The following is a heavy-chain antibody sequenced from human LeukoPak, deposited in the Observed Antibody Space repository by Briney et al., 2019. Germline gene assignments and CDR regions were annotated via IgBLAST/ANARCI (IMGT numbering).Heavy chain of an antibody. CDR3: ARDPTIFGVVIVPDY. CDR1: GFTFRNYW. D-gene: IGHD3-3*01. V-gene: IGHV3-7*01. CDR2: IKQYGSEK. J-gene: IGHJ4*02. Sequence: GGSLSLSCAASGFTFRNYWMSWVRQAPGKGREGVANIKQYGSEKYYVDSVKGRFTISRDNAKNTLYLQMNSLRAEDTAVYYCARDPTIFGVVIVPDYWGQGTLVTVSS.